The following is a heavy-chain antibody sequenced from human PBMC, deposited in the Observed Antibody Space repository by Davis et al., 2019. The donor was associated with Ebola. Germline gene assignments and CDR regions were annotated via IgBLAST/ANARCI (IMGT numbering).Heavy chain of an antibody. CDR2: IHHSGST. CDR1: GASFSDHF. CDR3: ARHWGRSFDM. J-gene: IGHJ3*02. Sequence: MPGGSLRFSCAVYGASFSDHFWSWIRQPPGQGLEWIGEIHHSGSTKRNPSLRSRVTISPDTSKNQFSLKLSSVTAADTAVYYCARHWGRSFDMWGQGTVVTVSS. V-gene: IGHV4-34*01. D-gene: IGHD7-27*01.